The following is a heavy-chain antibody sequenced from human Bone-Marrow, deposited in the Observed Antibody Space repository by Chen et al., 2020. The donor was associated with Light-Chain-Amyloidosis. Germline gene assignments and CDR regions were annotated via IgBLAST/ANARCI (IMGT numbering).Heavy chain of an antibody. CDR2: IKQDGSEK. CDR3: ARDYGDQGDYYGMDV. D-gene: IGHD4-17*01. Sequence: EVQLVESGGGLVQPGGSLRLPCAASGFTFSSYWMSWVRQAPGKGLEWVANIKQDGSEKYYVDSVKGRFTISRDNAKNSLYLQMNSLRAEDTAVYYCARDYGDQGDYYGMDVWGQGTTVTVSS. J-gene: IGHJ6*02. CDR1: GFTFSSYW. V-gene: IGHV3-7*05.